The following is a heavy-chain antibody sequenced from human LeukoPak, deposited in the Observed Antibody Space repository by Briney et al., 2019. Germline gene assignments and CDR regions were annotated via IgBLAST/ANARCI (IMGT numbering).Heavy chain of an antibody. J-gene: IGHJ4*02. CDR1: GYTLTELS. D-gene: IGHD6-13*01. CDR2: FDPEDGET. CDR3: ATVAAAGAYMFDY. V-gene: IGHV1-24*01. Sequence: WSSVKVSCKVSGYTLTELSMHWVRQAPGKGLEWMGGFDPEDGETIYAQKFQGRVTMTEDTSTDTAYMELSSLRSEDTAVYYCATVAAAGAYMFDYWGQGTLVSVFS.